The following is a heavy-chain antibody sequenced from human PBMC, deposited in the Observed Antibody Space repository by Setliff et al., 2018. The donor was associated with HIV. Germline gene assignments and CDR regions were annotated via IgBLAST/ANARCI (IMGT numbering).Heavy chain of an antibody. CDR1: GFTFSSHW. V-gene: IGHV3-74*01. CDR3: AKGSGYYSTDAFDI. CDR2: INGDGSST. D-gene: IGHD3-22*01. Sequence: GESLKISCAASGFTFSSHWMHWVRQAPGKGLVWVSRINGDGSSTTYADSVKGRFTISRDNAKNTLYLQMNSLRAEDTAVYYCAKGSGYYSTDAFDIWGQGTMVTVS. J-gene: IGHJ3*02.